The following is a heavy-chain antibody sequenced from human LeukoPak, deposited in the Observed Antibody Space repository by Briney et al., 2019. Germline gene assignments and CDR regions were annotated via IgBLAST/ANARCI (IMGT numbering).Heavy chain of an antibody. Sequence: GGSLRLSCAASGFTFSSYGMHWVRQAPGKGLEWVAFIRYDGSNKYYADSVKGRFTISRDNSKNTLYLKMNSLRAEDTAVYYCAKEAPDAYCGGDCPDPWGQGTLVTVSS. CDR2: IRYDGSNK. D-gene: IGHD2-21*01. J-gene: IGHJ5*02. CDR1: GFTFSSYG. CDR3: AKEAPDAYCGGDCPDP. V-gene: IGHV3-30*02.